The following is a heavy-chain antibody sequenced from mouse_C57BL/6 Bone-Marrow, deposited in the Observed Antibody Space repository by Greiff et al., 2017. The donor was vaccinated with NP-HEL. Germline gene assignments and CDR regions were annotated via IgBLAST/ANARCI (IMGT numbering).Heavy chain of an antibody. D-gene: IGHD2-3*01. CDR1: GFSFNTYA. CDR3: VRQCDGYHGAMDY. J-gene: IGHJ4*01. Sequence: GGGLVQPTGSLKLSCAASGFSFNTYAMNWVRQAPGKGLEWVARIRSKSNNYATYYADSVKDRFTISRDDSESMLYLQMNNVKTEDTAMYYCVRQCDGYHGAMDYWGQGTSVTVSS. V-gene: IGHV10-1*01. CDR2: IRSKSNNYAT.